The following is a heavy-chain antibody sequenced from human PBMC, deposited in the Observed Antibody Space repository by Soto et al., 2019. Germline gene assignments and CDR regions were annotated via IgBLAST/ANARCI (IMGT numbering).Heavy chain of an antibody. CDR1: GGSISSSNW. CDR2: IYHSGST. J-gene: IGHJ4*02. D-gene: IGHD3-22*01. V-gene: IGHV4-4*02. CDR3: ARCLYYDSRGN. Sequence: QVQLQESGPGLVKPSGPLSLTCAVSGGSISSSNWWSWVRQPPGQGLEWLGEIYHSGSTNHNPSLESRVTISVDKSKNQVSRKLSSVTAADTAVYYCARCLYYDSRGNWGQGTLVTVSS.